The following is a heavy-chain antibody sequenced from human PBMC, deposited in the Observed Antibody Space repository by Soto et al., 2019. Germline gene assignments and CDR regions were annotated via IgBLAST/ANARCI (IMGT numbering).Heavy chain of an antibody. J-gene: IGHJ6*02. CDR1: GGSISSGDYY. CDR3: ARGSRPSCKNWCYYYYRMDV. Sequence: TLSLTCTVSGGSISSGDYYWSWIRQPPGKGLEWIGYIYYSGSTYYNPSLKSRVTISVDTSKNQFSLKLSSVTAADTAVYYCARGSRPSCKNWCYYYYRMDVWGQGTTVTVSS. D-gene: IGHD2-2*01. V-gene: IGHV4-30-4*01. CDR2: IYYSGST.